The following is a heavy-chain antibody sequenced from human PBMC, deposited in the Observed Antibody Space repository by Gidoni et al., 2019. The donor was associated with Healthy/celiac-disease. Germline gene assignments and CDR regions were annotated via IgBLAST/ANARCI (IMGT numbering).Heavy chain of an antibody. J-gene: IGHJ3*02. CDR3: AKDRFRWEYDAFDI. V-gene: IGHV3-9*01. CDR2: ISWNSGSI. D-gene: IGHD1-26*01. Sequence: EVQLVESGGGWVQPGRSLSLSCAASVFTFDDYAMHWVRQAPGKGLEWGRGISWNSGSIGYADSVKGRFTISRDNAKNSLYLQMNSLRAEDTALYYCAKDRFRWEYDAFDIWGQGTMVTVSS. CDR1: VFTFDDYA.